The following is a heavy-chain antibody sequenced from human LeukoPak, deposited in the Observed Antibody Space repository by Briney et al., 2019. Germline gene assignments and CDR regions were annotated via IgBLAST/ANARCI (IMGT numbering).Heavy chain of an antibody. Sequence: SETLSLTCTVSGGSISSSSYYWGWIRQPPGKGLEWIGSIYYSESTYHNPSLKSRVTISVDTSKNQFSLKLSSVTAADTAVYYCARQHSSGWYGRYYFDYWGQGTLVTVSS. CDR3: ARQHSSGWYGRYYFDY. D-gene: IGHD6-19*01. CDR1: GGSISSSSYY. J-gene: IGHJ4*02. V-gene: IGHV4-39*01. CDR2: IYYSEST.